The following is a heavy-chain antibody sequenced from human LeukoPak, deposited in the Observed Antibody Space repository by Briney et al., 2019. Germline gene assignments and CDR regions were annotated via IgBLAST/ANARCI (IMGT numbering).Heavy chain of an antibody. J-gene: IGHJ3*02. D-gene: IGHD1-26*01. CDR1: GGSISSGDYY. V-gene: IGHV4-30-4*01. Sequence: PSQTLSLTCTVSGGSISSGDYYWSWLRQPPGKGLEWIGYIYYSGSTYYNPSLKSRVTISVDTSKNQFSLKLSSVTAADTAVYYCARAPQGGINDAFDIWGQGTMVTVSS. CDR3: ARAPQGGINDAFDI. CDR2: IYYSGST.